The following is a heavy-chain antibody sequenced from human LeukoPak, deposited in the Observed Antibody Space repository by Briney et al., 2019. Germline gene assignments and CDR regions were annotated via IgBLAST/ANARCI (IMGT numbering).Heavy chain of an antibody. CDR3: AMGEGDHSCMPFDY. Sequence: ASVKVSCKASGYTFTSYGISWVRQAPGQGLEWMGWISAYNGNTNYAQKLQGRVTMTTDTSTSTAYMELRSLRSDDTAVYYCAMGEGDHSCMPFDYWGQGTLVTVSA. CDR2: ISAYNGNT. D-gene: IGHD3-16*01. CDR1: GYTFTSYG. J-gene: IGHJ4*02. V-gene: IGHV1-18*01.